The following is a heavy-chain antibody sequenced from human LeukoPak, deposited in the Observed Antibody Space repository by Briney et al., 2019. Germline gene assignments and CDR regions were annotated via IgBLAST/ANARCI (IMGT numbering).Heavy chain of an antibody. CDR3: AKVSLGYCSGGSCYSFSDY. Sequence: PGGSLRLSCAASGFTFSSYAMHWVRQAPGKGLEWVSAISGSGGSTYYADSVKGRFTISRDNSKNTLYLQMNSLRAEDTAVYYCAKVSLGYCSGGSCYSFSDYWGQGTLVTVSS. D-gene: IGHD2-15*01. V-gene: IGHV3-23*01. J-gene: IGHJ4*02. CDR2: ISGSGGST. CDR1: GFTFSSYA.